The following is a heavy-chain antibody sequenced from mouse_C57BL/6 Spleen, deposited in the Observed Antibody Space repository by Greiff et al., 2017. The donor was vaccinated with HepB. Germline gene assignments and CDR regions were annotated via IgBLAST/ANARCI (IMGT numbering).Heavy chain of an antibody. V-gene: IGHV1-15*01. CDR2: IDPETGGT. CDR1: GYTFTDYE. J-gene: IGHJ4*01. D-gene: IGHD2-4*01. Sequence: SGAELVRPGASVTLSCKASGYTFTDYEMHWVKQTPVHGLEWIGAIDPETGGTAYNQKFKGKAILTADKSSSTAYMELRSLTSEDSAVYYCTVYDYDVDYWGQGTSVTVSS. CDR3: TVYDYDVDY.